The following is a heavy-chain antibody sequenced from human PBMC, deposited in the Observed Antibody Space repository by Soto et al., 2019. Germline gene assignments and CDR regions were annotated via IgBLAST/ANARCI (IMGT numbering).Heavy chain of an antibody. CDR3: ASSRDMNYFDY. V-gene: IGHV4-59*01. CDR1: GDSISSYY. Sequence: SETLSLTCTVSGDSISSYYWSWIRQPPGKGLEWIGYIYYSGSTNYNPSLKSRVTISVDTSKNQFSLKLSSVTAADTAVYYCASSRDMNYFDYWGQGTLVTVSS. CDR2: IYYSGST. J-gene: IGHJ4*02.